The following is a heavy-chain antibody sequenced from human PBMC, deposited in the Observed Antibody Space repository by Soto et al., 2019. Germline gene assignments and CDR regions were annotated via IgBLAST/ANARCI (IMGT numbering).Heavy chain of an antibody. CDR3: AKTRPSRYAGGYGIDY. CDR2: ISYDGSNK. CDR1: GLTFSSYG. D-gene: IGHD6-13*01. V-gene: IGHV3-30*18. Sequence: GGSLRLSCAASGLTFSSYGMHWFRQAPGKGLEWVAVISYDGSNKYYADSVKGRFTISRDNSKNTLYLQMNSLRAEDTAVYYCAKTRPSRYAGGYGIDYWGQGTLVTVSS. J-gene: IGHJ4*02.